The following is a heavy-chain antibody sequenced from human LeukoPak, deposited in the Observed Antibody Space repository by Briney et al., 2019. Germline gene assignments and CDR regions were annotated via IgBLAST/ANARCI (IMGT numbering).Heavy chain of an antibody. J-gene: IGHJ4*02. CDR2: IYHSGST. Sequence: SETLSLTCAVSGYSISSGYYWGWIRQPPGKGLEWIGSIYHSGSTYYNPFLKSRVTISVDTSKNQFSLKLSSVTAADTAVYYCARELIAARPFDYWGQGTLVTVSS. V-gene: IGHV4-38-2*02. CDR1: GYSISSGYY. CDR3: ARELIAARPFDY. D-gene: IGHD6-6*01.